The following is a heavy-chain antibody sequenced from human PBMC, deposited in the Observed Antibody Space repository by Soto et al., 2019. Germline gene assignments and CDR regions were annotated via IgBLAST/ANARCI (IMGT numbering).Heavy chain of an antibody. V-gene: IGHV1-18*01. CDR1: GYAFTTYG. CDR2: ISAHNGNT. CDR3: ARGRYGDY. J-gene: IGHJ4*02. D-gene: IGHD1-1*01. Sequence: QVHLVQSGAEVKKPGASVKVSCKGSGYAFTTYGITWVRQAPGQGLEWMGWISAHNGNTNYAQKLQGRVTVTRDTSTSTAYMELRSLRSDDTAVYYCARGRYGDYWGQGALVTVSA.